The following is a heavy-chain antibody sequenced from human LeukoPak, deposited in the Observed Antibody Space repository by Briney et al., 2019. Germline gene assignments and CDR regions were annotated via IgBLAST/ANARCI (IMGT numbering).Heavy chain of an antibody. CDR1: GGSISNYY. V-gene: IGHV4-59*01. Sequence: PSETLSLTCTVSGGSISNYYWSWIRQPPGKGLEWIGYIYYSESTNYNPSLKSRVTISVDTSKNQFSLKLSSVTAADTAVYYCARVDQQWLVPSTYYYYMDVWGKGTTVTASS. D-gene: IGHD6-19*01. J-gene: IGHJ6*03. CDR2: IYYSEST. CDR3: ARVDQQWLVPSTYYYYMDV.